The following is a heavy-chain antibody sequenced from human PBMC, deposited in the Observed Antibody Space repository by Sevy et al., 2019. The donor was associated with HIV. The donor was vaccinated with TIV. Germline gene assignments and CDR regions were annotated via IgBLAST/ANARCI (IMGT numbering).Heavy chain of an antibody. CDR2: ISGSGGST. Sequence: GGSLRLSCAASGFTFSSYAMSWVRQAPGKGLEWVSAISGSGGSTYYADSVKGRFTISRDNSKNTLYLQMNSLRAEDTAVYYCAKDHVWDLMGGGKFDYWGQGTLVTVSS. V-gene: IGHV3-23*01. D-gene: IGHD3-16*01. CDR3: AKDHVWDLMGGGKFDY. CDR1: GFTFSSYA. J-gene: IGHJ4*02.